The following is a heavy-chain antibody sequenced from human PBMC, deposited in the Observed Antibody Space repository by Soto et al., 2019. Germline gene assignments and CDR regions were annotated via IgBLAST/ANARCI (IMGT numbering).Heavy chain of an antibody. V-gene: IGHV4-30-2*01. D-gene: IGHD3-22*01. J-gene: IGHJ5*02. CDR1: GGSINTGDYI. CDR2: IYHTGTT. Sequence: TLSLTASVSGGSINTGDYIGTWIQQPPGKGLEWIGYIYHTGTTYYNMSLKSRVTISVDRSKNQFSLNLSSVTAADTAEYYCARGINYYDSSGDSWFDPWGQGTLATV. CDR3: ARGINYYDSSGDSWFDP.